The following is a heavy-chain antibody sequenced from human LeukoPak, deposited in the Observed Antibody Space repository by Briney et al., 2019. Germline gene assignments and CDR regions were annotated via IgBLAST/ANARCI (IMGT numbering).Heavy chain of an antibody. CDR1: GFTFSSYW. CDR3: ARVLRRSSFDY. J-gene: IGHJ4*02. D-gene: IGHD6-13*01. CDR2: IKQDGSEK. V-gene: IGHV3-7*01. Sequence: XGSLRLSCAASGFTFSSYWMSWVRQAPGKGLEWVANIKQDGSEKYYVDSVKGRFTISRDNAKNSLYLQMNSLRAEDTAVYYCARVLRRSSFDYWGQGTLVTVSS.